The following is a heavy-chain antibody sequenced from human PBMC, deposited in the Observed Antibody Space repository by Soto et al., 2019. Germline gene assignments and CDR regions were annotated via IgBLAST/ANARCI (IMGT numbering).Heavy chain of an antibody. CDR3: ARRRAAAGTLTFDY. CDR1: GFTVSSNY. CDR2: IYSGGST. D-gene: IGHD6-13*01. Sequence: LRLSFAASGFTVSSNYMSWVRQAPGKGLEWVSVIYSGGSTYYADSVKGRFTISRDNSKNTLYLQMNSLRAEDTALYYCARRRAAAGTLTFDYWGQGTRVTVSS. J-gene: IGHJ4*02. V-gene: IGHV3-53*01.